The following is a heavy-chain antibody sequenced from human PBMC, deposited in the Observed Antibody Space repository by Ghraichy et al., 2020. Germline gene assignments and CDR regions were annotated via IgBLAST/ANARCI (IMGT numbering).Heavy chain of an antibody. V-gene: IGHV3-23*01. CDR2: ISSSGSTP. CDR3: AKSRVRVWGVRHTWHYYFGF. D-gene: IGHD3-10*01. J-gene: IGHJ4*02. CDR1: GFTFSSYD. Sequence: GGSLRLSCVASGFTFSSYDMNWVRQAPGKGLEWVSSISSSGSTPYYADSVEGRFTISRDNSRNTMYLQMSSLRAEDTAIYYCAKSRVRVWGVRHTWHYYFGFWGQGALATGSS.